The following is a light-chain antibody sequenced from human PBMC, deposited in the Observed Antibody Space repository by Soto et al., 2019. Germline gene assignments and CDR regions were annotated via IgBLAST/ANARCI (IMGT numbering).Light chain of an antibody. CDR3: QQYGSSPQT. CDR2: GAS. V-gene: IGKV3-20*01. Sequence: EIVLTQSPGTLSLSPGGRATLSCRASQSVSSSYLAWYQQKPGQAPRLLIYGASSRATGIPDRFSGSGSGTDFTLTICILEPEDFAVYYCQQYGSSPQTFGQGTKVDIK. CDR1: QSVSSSY. J-gene: IGKJ1*01.